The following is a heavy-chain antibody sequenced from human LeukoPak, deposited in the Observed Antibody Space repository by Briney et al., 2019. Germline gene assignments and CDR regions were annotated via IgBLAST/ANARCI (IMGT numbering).Heavy chain of an antibody. Sequence: ASVKVSCKASGYTFTSYGISWVRQAPGQGLEWVGWISAYSGTTNYTQKLQGRVTMTTETSTRTAYMELRSLRSDDTAVYYDDSGYPTADYWGPGTLVTVSS. CDR1: GYTFTSYG. CDR3: DSGYPTADY. V-gene: IGHV1-18*01. CDR2: ISAYSGTT. J-gene: IGHJ4*02. D-gene: IGHD3-22*01.